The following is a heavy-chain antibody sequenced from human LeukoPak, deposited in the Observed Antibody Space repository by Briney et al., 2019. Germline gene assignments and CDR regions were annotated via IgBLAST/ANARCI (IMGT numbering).Heavy chain of an antibody. J-gene: IGHJ3*02. CDR3: AKDITIFGVVIEDAFDI. V-gene: IGHV3-23*01. D-gene: IGHD3-3*01. CDR1: GFTFSSYA. CDR2: ISGSGGST. Sequence: PGGSLRLSCAASGFTFSSYAMSWVRQAPGKGLEWVSAISGSGGSTYYADSVKGRLTISRDNSKNTLYLQMNSLRAEDTAVYYCAKDITIFGVVIEDAFDIWGQGTMVTVSS.